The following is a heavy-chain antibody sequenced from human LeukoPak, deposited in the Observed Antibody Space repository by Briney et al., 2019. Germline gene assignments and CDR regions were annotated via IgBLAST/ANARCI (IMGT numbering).Heavy chain of an antibody. Sequence: GGSLRLSCAASGFTFSNSWMAWVRQAPGKGLQWVANINRDGSTKHYADSLKGRFTISRDNPKNSLYLQMNNLRADDTAVYYCTRDTEGSLDYWGQGIVVTVAS. CDR3: TRDTEGSLDY. D-gene: IGHD1-26*01. V-gene: IGHV3-7*01. CDR2: INRDGSTK. J-gene: IGHJ4*02. CDR1: GFTFSNSW.